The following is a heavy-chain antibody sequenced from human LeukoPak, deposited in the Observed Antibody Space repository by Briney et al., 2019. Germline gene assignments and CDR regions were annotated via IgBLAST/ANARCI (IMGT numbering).Heavy chain of an antibody. CDR1: GFTFSSYE. CDR2: ISSSGSTI. J-gene: IGHJ6*03. V-gene: IGHV3-48*03. CDR3: ARRGYDILTGYYRGHYYYYYYMDV. D-gene: IGHD3-9*01. Sequence: PGGSLRLSCAASGFTFSSYEMNWVRQAPGKGLEWVSYISSSGSTIYYADSVKGRFTISGDNAKNSLYLQMNSLRAEDTAVYYCARRGYDILTGYYRGHYYYYYYMDVWGKGTTVTISS.